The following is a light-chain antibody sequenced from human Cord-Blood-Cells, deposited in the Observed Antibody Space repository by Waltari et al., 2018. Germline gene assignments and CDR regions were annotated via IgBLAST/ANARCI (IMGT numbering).Light chain of an antibody. CDR3: SSYTSSLYV. J-gene: IGLJ1*01. CDR2: EIS. V-gene: IGLV2-14*01. CDR1: RTDVGGYTY. Sequence: SALTQRASVSASPGQSSSIACTGTRTDVGGYTYVSWYQQLPDKGPKLMIYEISNRPSGVSSRFSASKSGNTASLTISALQADDDADYYCSSYTSSLYVFGTGTTVTVL.